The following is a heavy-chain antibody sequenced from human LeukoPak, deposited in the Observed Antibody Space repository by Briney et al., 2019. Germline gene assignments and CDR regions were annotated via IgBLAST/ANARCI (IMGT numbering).Heavy chain of an antibody. CDR1: GYTFTGHY. CDR3: AGATYYYGSGFDP. Sequence: ASVKVSCKASGYTFTGHYIHWVRQAPGQGLEWMGWINPNSGGTTYAQKFQGRVTMTTDTSTSTAYMELRSLRSDDTAVYYCAGATYYYGSGFDPWGQGTLVTVSS. D-gene: IGHD3-10*01. CDR2: INPNSGGT. V-gene: IGHV1-2*02. J-gene: IGHJ5*02.